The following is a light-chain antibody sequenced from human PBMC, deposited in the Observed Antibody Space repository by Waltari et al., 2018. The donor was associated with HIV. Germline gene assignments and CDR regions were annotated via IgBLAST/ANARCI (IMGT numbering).Light chain of an antibody. CDR3: RQLNTYPLT. Sequence: DIQLTQSPSFLSASVGDGVTITCRASQGISFHLAWYQQRPGKAPNLLIYAASTLQSGVPSRFSGSGSGTEFTLTISNLQPEDFATYYCRQLNTYPLTFGPGTTVDIK. V-gene: IGKV1-9*01. CDR1: QGISFH. CDR2: AAS. J-gene: IGKJ3*01.